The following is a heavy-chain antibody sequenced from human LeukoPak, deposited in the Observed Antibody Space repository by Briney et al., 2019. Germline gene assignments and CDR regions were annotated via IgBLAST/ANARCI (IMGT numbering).Heavy chain of an antibody. CDR3: ADGYYDILTGYYHDAFDI. J-gene: IGHJ3*02. D-gene: IGHD3-9*01. Sequence: GGSLRLSCAASGFTFSTYAMHWVRQAPGKGLEYVSVISSNGGSTYYANSVKGRFTISRDNSKNTLYLQMNSLRAEDTAVYYCADGYYDILTGYYHDAFDIWGQGTMVTVSS. V-gene: IGHV3-64*01. CDR1: GFTFSTYA. CDR2: ISSNGGST.